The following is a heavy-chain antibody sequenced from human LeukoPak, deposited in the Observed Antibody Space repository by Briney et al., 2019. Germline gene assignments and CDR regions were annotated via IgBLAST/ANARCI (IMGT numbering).Heavy chain of an antibody. V-gene: IGHV3-30-3*01. Sequence: GGSLRLSCAGSGFTFSGYSLNWVRQAPGKGLEWVAVISYDGSNKYYADSVKGRFTISRDNSKNTLYLQMNSLRAEDTAVYYCARDYYYGSGSYFDYWGQGTLVTVSS. CDR3: ARDYYYGSGSYFDY. D-gene: IGHD3-10*01. J-gene: IGHJ4*02. CDR2: ISYDGSNK. CDR1: GFTFSGYS.